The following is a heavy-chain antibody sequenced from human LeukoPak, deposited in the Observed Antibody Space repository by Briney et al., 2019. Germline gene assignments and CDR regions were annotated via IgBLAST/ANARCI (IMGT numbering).Heavy chain of an antibody. CDR1: GYTFTSYD. CDR3: ARSGAAAGFGFDY. CDR2: MNPNSGNT. Sequence: ASVKVPCKASGYTFTSYDINWVRQATGQGLEWMGWMNPNSGNTGYAQKFQGRVTITRNTSISTAYMELSSLRSEDTAVYYCARSGAAAGFGFDYWGQGTLVTVSS. D-gene: IGHD6-13*01. J-gene: IGHJ4*02. V-gene: IGHV1-8*03.